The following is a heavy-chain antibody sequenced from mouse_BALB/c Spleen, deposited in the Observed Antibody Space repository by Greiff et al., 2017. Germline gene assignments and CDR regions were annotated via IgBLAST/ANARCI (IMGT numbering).Heavy chain of an antibody. Sequence: QVQLHQSGAELVKPGASVKLSCKASGYTFTSYWMHWVKQRPGQGLEWIGEINPSNGRTNYNEKFKSKATLTVDKSSSTAYMQLSSLTSEDSAVYYCARRGAMDYWGQGTSVTVSS. J-gene: IGHJ4*01. CDR2: INPSNGRT. CDR3: ARRGAMDY. V-gene: IGHV1S81*02. CDR1: GYTFTSYW.